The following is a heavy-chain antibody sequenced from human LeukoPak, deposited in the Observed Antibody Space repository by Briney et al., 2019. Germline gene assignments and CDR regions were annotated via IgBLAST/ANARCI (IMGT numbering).Heavy chain of an antibody. Sequence: SETLSLTCTVSGVSINSYYWSWIRQPPAKGLEWIGYIYYSGSTNYNPSLKSRVTISLDTSNNQFSLKLSSVTAADTAVYYCARDTSGYRRGSFDYWGQGTLVTVSS. CDR3: ARDTSGYRRGSFDY. CDR2: IYYSGST. V-gene: IGHV4-59*01. J-gene: IGHJ4*02. D-gene: IGHD3-22*01. CDR1: GVSINSYY.